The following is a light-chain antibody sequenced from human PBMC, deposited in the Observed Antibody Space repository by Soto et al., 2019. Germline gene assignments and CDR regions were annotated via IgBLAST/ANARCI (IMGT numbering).Light chain of an antibody. CDR1: QNINSY. CDR3: PPCHNAPLA. V-gene: IGKV1-39*01. CDR2: GAT. J-gene: IGKJ4*01. Sequence: DIRMTQSPSSLSASVGERVTLTCRASQNINSYLNWYQHKPGRAPKVLVYGATNLARGVPSRFSGGGSGTEFNFTISSLQTEDFATSYCPPCHNAPLAFGGGTRVE.